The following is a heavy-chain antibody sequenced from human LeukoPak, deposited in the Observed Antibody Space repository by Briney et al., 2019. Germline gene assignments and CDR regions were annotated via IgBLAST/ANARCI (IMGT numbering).Heavy chain of an antibody. CDR3: ARERLDAFDI. CDR1: GGTFSSYV. D-gene: IGHD6-25*01. J-gene: IGHJ3*02. V-gene: IGHV1-69*13. CDR2: IIPIFGTA. Sequence: ASVNVSCKTSGGTFSSYVISWVRHAPGQGLEWMGGIIPIFGTANYAQKFQGRVTIIADESTSTVYMELSSLRSEDTAVYYCARERLDAFDIWGQGTTVTVSS.